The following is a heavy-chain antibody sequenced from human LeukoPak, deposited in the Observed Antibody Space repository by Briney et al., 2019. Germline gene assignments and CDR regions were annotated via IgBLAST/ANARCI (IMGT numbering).Heavy chain of an antibody. J-gene: IGHJ4*02. D-gene: IGHD1-26*01. Sequence: GGSLRLSCAASGFSFSSYAMSWVRQAPGKGLEWVSAIRDSGGSTYYADSVKGRFTISRDNAKNSLYLQMNSLRAEDTAVYYCARSGSSAFDYWGQGTLVTVSS. CDR1: GFSFSSYA. V-gene: IGHV3-23*01. CDR2: IRDSGGST. CDR3: ARSGSSAFDY.